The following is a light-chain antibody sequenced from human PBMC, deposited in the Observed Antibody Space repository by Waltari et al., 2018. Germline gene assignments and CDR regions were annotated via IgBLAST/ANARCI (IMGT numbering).Light chain of an antibody. CDR1: QDIHSY. CDR3: QHLNSYPLN. J-gene: IGKJ4*01. V-gene: IGKV1-9*01. Sequence: DIYLTQSPSFLSASVGDRVTITCRASQDIHSYLAWYQLRPGQASRLIIYVASKLQSGVPSRFSGSGTGTDFTLTISGLQPEDFATYYCQHLNSYPLNFGGGNKVEIK. CDR2: VAS.